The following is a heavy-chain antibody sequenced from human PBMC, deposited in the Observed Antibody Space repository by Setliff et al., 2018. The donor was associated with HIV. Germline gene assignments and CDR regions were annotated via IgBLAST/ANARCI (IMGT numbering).Heavy chain of an antibody. CDR2: IIPILGIA. J-gene: IGHJ4*02. CDR1: GYTFTSYY. V-gene: IGHV1-69*10. Sequence: ASVKVSCKASGYTFTSYYMHWVRQAPGQGLEWMGGIIPILGIANYAQKFQGRVTITTDESTSTAYVELSSLRSEDTAVYYCARGAVVTNYFDYWGQGTLVTVSS. CDR3: ARGAVVTNYFDY. D-gene: IGHD2-15*01.